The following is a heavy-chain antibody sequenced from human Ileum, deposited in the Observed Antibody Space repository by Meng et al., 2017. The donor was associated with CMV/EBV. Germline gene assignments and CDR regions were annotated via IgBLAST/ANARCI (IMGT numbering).Heavy chain of an antibody. CDR1: GFTFTDYY. J-gene: IGHJ4*02. CDR2: ISPNSGGT. Sequence: CKASGFTFTDYYIQWIRQAPGQGPEWMGWISPNSGGTNYAQKFQGRVTMTRDTSISTAYMELNSLRSDDTAIYYCTRRIVGATYVDYWGQGTLVTVSS. D-gene: IGHD1-26*01. V-gene: IGHV1-2*02. CDR3: TRRIVGATYVDY.